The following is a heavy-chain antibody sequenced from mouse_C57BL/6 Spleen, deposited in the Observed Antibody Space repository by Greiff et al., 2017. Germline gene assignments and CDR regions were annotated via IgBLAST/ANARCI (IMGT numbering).Heavy chain of an antibody. CDR3: AMYYYGSVFDY. CDR1: GFTFSSYA. V-gene: IGHV5-4*03. D-gene: IGHD1-1*01. Sequence: EVKLVEPGGGLVKPGGSLKLSCAASGFTFSSYAMSWVRQTPEKRLEWVATISDGGSYTNYPDNVKGRFTISRDNAKDNLYLQMSHLKSEDTAMYYCAMYYYGSVFDYWGQGTTLTVSS. J-gene: IGHJ2*01. CDR2: ISDGGSYT.